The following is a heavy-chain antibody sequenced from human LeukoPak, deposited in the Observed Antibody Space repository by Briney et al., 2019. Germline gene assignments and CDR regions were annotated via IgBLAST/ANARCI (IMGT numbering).Heavy chain of an antibody. Sequence: GASVKVSCKASGYTFTSYDINWVRQATGQGLEWMGWISAYNGNTNYAQKLQGRVTMTTDTSTSTAYMELRSLRSDDTAVYYCARARGYIVVVPAPDAFDIWGQGTMVTVSS. CDR3: ARARGYIVVVPAPDAFDI. V-gene: IGHV1-18*01. J-gene: IGHJ3*02. CDR2: ISAYNGNT. CDR1: GYTFTSYD. D-gene: IGHD2-2*01.